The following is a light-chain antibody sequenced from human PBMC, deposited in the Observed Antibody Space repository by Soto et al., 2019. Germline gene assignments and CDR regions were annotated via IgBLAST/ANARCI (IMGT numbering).Light chain of an antibody. CDR2: GAS. Sequence: DVEMTQSPSTLSASVGDRVTITCRARQSLSDWLAWYQQKPGKAPKLLIYGASTLQSGVPSRFSGSGSGTEFTLTISSLQPDDLATSYCQQYISSPWTFGQGTKVEIK. CDR1: QSLSDW. V-gene: IGKV1-5*01. J-gene: IGKJ1*01. CDR3: QQYISSPWT.